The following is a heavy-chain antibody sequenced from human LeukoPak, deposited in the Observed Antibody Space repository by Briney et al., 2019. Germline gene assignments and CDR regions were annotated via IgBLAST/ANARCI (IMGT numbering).Heavy chain of an antibody. V-gene: IGHV3-7*01. J-gene: IGHJ4*02. D-gene: IGHD1-1*01. CDR3: ARDKIEGPTKLDY. Sequence: PGGSLRLSCAASGFTFSSYWMSGVRQAPGKGLEGVANIKQDESEKYYVDSLKGRFTISRDNAKNSLYLQMNSLRAEDTAVYYCARDKIEGPTKLDYWGQGILVTVSS. CDR2: IKQDESEK. CDR1: GFTFSSYW.